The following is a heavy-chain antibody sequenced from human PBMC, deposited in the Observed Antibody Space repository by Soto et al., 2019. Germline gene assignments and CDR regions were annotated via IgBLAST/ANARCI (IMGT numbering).Heavy chain of an antibody. CDR3: AKGFGRRRWGGGFDP. J-gene: IGHJ5*02. CDR1: GFTFSSYA. CDR2: ISGSGGST. D-gene: IGHD3-16*01. Sequence: EVQLLESGGGLIQPGGSLRLSCAASGFTFSSYAMSWVRQAPGKGLEWVSSISGSGGSTYYADSVKDRFTISRDSSKKTLYLQMNSLRAEDTAIYSWAKGFGRRRWGGGFDPWGQGTLVTVSS. V-gene: IGHV3-23*01.